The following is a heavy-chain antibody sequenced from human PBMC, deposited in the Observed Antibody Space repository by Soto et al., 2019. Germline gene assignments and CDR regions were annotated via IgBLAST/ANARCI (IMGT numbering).Heavy chain of an antibody. J-gene: IGHJ3*02. CDR1: GYTFTSHG. CDR3: ARGVINDAFDI. CDR2: ISAYKGRT. D-gene: IGHD3-10*01. V-gene: IGHV1-18*01. Sequence: ASGYTFTSHGITWVRQAPGQGLEWMGWISAYKGRTDYAQRVQGRVTMTTDTSTSTAYMELRRLRSDDTAVYYCARGVINDAFDIWGQGTMVTVS.